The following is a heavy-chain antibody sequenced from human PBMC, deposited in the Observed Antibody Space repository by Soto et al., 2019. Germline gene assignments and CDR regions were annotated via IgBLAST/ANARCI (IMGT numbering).Heavy chain of an antibody. Sequence: PSETLSLTCTVSGGSIRNYYWSWIRQPPGKGLEWIGYINYSGSTNYNPSLRSRVTISVDTSKNQFSLKLNSVTAADTAVYYCARLYNFGHLWGQGTLVTVSS. J-gene: IGHJ5*02. CDR2: INYSGST. CDR3: ARLYNFGHL. D-gene: IGHD1-1*01. V-gene: IGHV4-59*08. CDR1: GGSIRNYY.